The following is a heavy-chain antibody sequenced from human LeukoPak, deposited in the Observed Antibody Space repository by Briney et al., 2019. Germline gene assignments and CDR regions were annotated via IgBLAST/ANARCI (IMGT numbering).Heavy chain of an antibody. CDR2: INPNSGGT. J-gene: IGHJ4*02. D-gene: IGHD5-12*01. CDR3: ARHDGEGYGPDY. V-gene: IGHV1-2*02. Sequence: GASVKVSCKASGYTFTGYYMHWVRQAPGQGLEWIGWINPNSGGTNYAQKFQGRVTMTRDTSISTAYMKLSSLRSDDTAVYYCARHDGEGYGPDYWAQGTLVPVSS. CDR1: GYTFTGYY.